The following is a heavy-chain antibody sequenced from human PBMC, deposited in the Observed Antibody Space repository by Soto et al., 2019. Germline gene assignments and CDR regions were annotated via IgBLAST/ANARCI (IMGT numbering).Heavy chain of an antibody. CDR1: GCTFNTYA. D-gene: IGHD1-26*01. V-gene: IGHV3-23*01. CDR2: LSGSGGTT. CDR3: AKGLVGGSLYYFDC. Sequence: GGSLRLSCAAAGCTFNTYAMTLDRQAPGNGLEWVSALSGSGGTTYYADSVKGRVTISRDNSKNTLFLEMNSLRADDTAVYYCAKGLVGGSLYYFDCWCQRTPGTV. J-gene: IGHJ4*02.